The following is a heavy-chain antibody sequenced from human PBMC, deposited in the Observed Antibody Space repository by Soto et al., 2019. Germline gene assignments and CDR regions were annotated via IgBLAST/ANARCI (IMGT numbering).Heavy chain of an antibody. Sequence: SETLSLTCAVSGGSISSINYCWGWIRQPPGEGLEWIGLIFANGHTDYNPSLKSRVTMSVDASKNQFSLRLTSMTAADTAVYYCVASLAASGLNWLDPWGRGTLVTVSS. D-gene: IGHD6-13*01. V-gene: IGHV4-39*07. CDR2: IFANGHT. J-gene: IGHJ5*02. CDR1: GGSISSINYC. CDR3: VASLAASGLNWLDP.